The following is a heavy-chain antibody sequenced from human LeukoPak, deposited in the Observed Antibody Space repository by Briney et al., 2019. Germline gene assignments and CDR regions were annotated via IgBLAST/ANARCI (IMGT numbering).Heavy chain of an antibody. J-gene: IGHJ3*02. CDR1: GFTFSSYW. V-gene: IGHV3-7*01. D-gene: IGHD3-10*01. CDR2: IKQDGSEK. Sequence: GRSLRLSCAASGFTFSSYWMSWVRQAPGKGLEWVANIKQDGSEKYYVDSVKGRFTISRDNAKNSLYLQMNSLRAEDTAVYYCARESGFRGDAFDIWGQGTMVTVSS. CDR3: ARESGFRGDAFDI.